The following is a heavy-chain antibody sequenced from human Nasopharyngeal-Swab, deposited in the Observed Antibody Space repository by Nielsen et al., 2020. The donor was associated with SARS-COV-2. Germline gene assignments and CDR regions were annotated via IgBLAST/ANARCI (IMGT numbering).Heavy chain of an antibody. D-gene: IGHD6-13*01. CDR3: AKEHSSTWNYLDY. J-gene: IGHJ4*02. Sequence: SLKISCAASGFTFDDYGMHWVRQAPGKGLEWVSGISWDGLTIGYADSVKGRFTISRDNAKNSLYLQMNSLRAEDMALYYCAKEHSSTWNYLDYWGQGTLVTVSS. CDR1: GFTFDDYG. CDR2: ISWDGLTI. V-gene: IGHV3-9*03.